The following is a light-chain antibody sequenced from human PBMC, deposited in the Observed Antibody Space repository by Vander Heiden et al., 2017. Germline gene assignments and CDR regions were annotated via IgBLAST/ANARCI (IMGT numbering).Light chain of an antibody. CDR1: RSNIGGNI. Sequence: QSVLTQSPSASGTPGQRVTMSCSGTRSNIGGNIVNWYQHLPGAAPKRRILNTNQRPSGVPDRFSGSKSGTSASLAISGLQSEDEADYDCSTWADSLKGWVFGGGTKLTVL. V-gene: IGLV1-44*01. CDR3: STWADSLKGWV. J-gene: IGLJ3*02. CDR2: NTN.